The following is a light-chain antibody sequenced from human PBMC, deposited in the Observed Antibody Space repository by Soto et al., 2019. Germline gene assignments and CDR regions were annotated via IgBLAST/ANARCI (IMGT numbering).Light chain of an antibody. CDR1: QSLQHNNGNTL. CDR3: MQALQTPRT. CDR2: LAS. J-gene: IGKJ1*01. V-gene: IGKV2-28*01. Sequence: EIVMTQSPLSLTVTPGEPASISCKSSQSLQHNNGNTLLDWYMQKPGQSPQLLIHLASRRAPGAPDRVSGSGSGTDFTLRISTVEADDAAIYYCMQALQTPRTFGQGNKLEI.